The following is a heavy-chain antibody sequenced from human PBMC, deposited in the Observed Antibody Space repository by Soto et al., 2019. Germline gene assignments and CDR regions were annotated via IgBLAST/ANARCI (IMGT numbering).Heavy chain of an antibody. V-gene: IGHV4-30-4*01. CDR2: IYYSGST. D-gene: IGHD3-3*01. Sequence: SQTLSLTCTVSGGSISSGDYYWSWIHQPPGKGLEWIGYIYYSGSTYYNPSLKSRVTISVDTSKNQFSLKLSSVTAADTAVYYCARERYDFWSGTGYYGMDVWGQGTTVTVSS. CDR1: GGSISSGDYY. J-gene: IGHJ6*02. CDR3: ARERYDFWSGTGYYGMDV.